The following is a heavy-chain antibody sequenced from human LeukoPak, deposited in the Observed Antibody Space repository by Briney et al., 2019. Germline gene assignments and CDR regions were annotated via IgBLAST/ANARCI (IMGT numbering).Heavy chain of an antibody. CDR2: ISTASTII. J-gene: IGHJ4*02. CDR3: AKDTPHDYSSSSIVDY. V-gene: IGHV3-48*01. CDR1: RFTFSDSS. D-gene: IGHD6-6*01. Sequence: SGGSLRLSCAASRFTFSDSSMNWVRQAPGRGLEWVSYISTASTIIYYADSVKGRFTISRDDAKNSIYLQMDSLRAEDTAVYYCAKDTPHDYSSSSIVDYWGQGTLVTVSS.